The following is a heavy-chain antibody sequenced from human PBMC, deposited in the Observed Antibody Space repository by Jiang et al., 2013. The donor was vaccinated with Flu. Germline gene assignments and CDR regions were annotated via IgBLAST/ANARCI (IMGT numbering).Heavy chain of an antibody. V-gene: IGHV3-72*01. CDR2: IKNIVNSYTT. CDR1: GYTFSDHF. J-gene: IGHJ4*02. CDR3: ARAAFLHGDDY. Sequence: VQLLESGGGLVQPGGSLRLSCAASGYTFSDHFMDWVRQAPGKRLEWVGRIKNIVNSYTTEYAASVKGRFTISRDDSRNSLYLQMNSLKTEDTAVYYCARAAFLHGDDYWGQGTLVTVSS. D-gene: IGHD3-3*01.